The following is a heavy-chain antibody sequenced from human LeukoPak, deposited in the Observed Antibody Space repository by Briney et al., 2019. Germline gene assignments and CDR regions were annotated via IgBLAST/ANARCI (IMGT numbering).Heavy chain of an antibody. D-gene: IGHD1-26*01. CDR3: AREGSTSCTGWFDP. J-gene: IGHJ5*02. CDR2: ISSTGGTI. CDR1: GFTFSSNS. Sequence: GGSLRLSCAASGFTFSSNSMNWVRQAPGKGLEWVSYISSTGGTIYYADSVKGRFTISRDNAKNSLYLQMNSLRAEDTAVYYCAREGSTSCTGWFDPWGQGILVTVSS. V-gene: IGHV3-48*04.